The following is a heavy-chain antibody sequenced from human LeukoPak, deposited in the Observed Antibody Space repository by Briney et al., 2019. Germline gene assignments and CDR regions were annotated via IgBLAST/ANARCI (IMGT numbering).Heavy chain of an antibody. J-gene: IGHJ4*02. V-gene: IGHV3-9*01. D-gene: IGHD3-22*01. Sequence: GGSLRLSCAASGFTFDDYAMHWVRQAPGKGLEWVSGISWNSGSIGYADSVKGRFTISRDNAKNSLYLQMNSLRAEDTALYYCAKVFGSSGFFDYWGQGTLVTVSS. CDR1: GFTFDDYA. CDR2: ISWNSGSI. CDR3: AKVFGSSGFFDY.